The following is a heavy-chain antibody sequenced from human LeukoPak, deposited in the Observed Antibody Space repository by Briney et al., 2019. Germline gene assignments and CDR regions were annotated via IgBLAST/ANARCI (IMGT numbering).Heavy chain of an antibody. D-gene: IGHD3-22*01. CDR2: IYSGGST. V-gene: IGHV3-66*01. Sequence: GGSLRLSCAASGFTVSSNYMSWVRQAPGKGLEWVSVIYSGGSTYYTDSVKGRFTISRDNSKNTVYLQLNSLRAEDTAVYYCARGGDTIGSIRSPFDIWGQGTMVTVSS. J-gene: IGHJ3*02. CDR3: ARGGDTIGSIRSPFDI. CDR1: GFTVSSNY.